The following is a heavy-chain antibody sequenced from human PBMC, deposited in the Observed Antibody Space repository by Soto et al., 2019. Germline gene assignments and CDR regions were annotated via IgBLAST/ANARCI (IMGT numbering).Heavy chain of an antibody. Sequence: QVHLVQSGAEVKKPGASVKVSCKGFGYAFTTYGITWVRQAPGQGLEWMGWISAHNGNTNYAQKLQGRVTAYMGLRSLISDDTAVYYCARGRCGEYWGQGALVTVS. V-gene: IGHV1-18*01. CDR3: ARGRCGEY. CDR1: GYAFTTYG. J-gene: IGHJ4*02. CDR2: ISAHNGNT. D-gene: IGHD3-10*01.